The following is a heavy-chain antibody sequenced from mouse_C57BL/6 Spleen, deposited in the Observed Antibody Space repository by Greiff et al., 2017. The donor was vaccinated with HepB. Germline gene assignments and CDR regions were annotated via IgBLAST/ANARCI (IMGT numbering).Heavy chain of an antibody. J-gene: IGHJ4*01. Sequence: EVMLVESGGGLVKPGGSLKLSCAASGFTFSDYGMHWVRQAPEKGLEWVAYISSGSSTIYYADTVKGRFTISRDNAKNTLFLQMTSLRSEDTAMYYCARLFTVVATDYAMDYWGQGTSVTVSS. CDR3: ARLFTVVATDYAMDY. V-gene: IGHV5-17*01. CDR2: ISSGSSTI. CDR1: GFTFSDYG. D-gene: IGHD1-1*01.